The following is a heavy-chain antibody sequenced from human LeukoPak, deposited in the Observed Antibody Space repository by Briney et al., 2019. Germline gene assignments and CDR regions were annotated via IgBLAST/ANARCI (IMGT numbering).Heavy chain of an antibody. D-gene: IGHD2-15*01. CDR3: ARGPDMTRFDP. Sequence: SETLSLTCTVSGVSIINFHWSWIRRPAGKGLEWVGRMFTSENANYNPSLKSRVTMSLDASRNQFSLKLTSVTAADTAVYYCARGPDMTRFDPWGQGILVTVSS. V-gene: IGHV4-4*07. J-gene: IGHJ5*02. CDR1: GVSIINFH. CDR2: MFTSENA.